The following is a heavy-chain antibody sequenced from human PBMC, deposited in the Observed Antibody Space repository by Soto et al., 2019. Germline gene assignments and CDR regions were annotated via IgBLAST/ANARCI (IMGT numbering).Heavy chain of an antibody. Sequence: PSETLSLTCTVSGCSIDTYYWSWIRQPPGKGLQWIGYIYYSGSTTYSPSLKSRVTISVDRSKNQFSLKLTSVTAADTAVYYCARLGGYYQSLDTWGQGTLVTVSS. V-gene: IGHV4-59*08. CDR2: IYYSGST. CDR1: GCSIDTYY. D-gene: IGHD3-3*01. J-gene: IGHJ5*02. CDR3: ARLGGYYQSLDT.